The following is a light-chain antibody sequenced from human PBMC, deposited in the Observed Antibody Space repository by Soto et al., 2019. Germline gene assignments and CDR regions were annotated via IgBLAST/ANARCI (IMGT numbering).Light chain of an antibody. V-gene: IGKV1-5*01. J-gene: IGKJ1*01. CDR1: QSISSW. CDR2: DAS. Sequence: DIQMTQSPSTLSPSVGDRVTTTCRASQSISSWLAWYQQKPGKAPKLLIYDASSLESGVPSRFSGSGSETEFTLTISRLQPDDFATYFCHSRAFGQGTKVDIK. CDR3: HSRA.